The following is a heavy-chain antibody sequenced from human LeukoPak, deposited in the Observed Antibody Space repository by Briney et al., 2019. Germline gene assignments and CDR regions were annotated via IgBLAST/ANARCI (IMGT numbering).Heavy chain of an antibody. Sequence: SLRLSCAASGFTFRNAWMSWVPQAPGRGLEWVGRTKSRTDGGTIEYAAPVKGRFSISRDDSKNMLYLQINSLKAEDTAVYYCADLGDYGVGWGQGTLVTVSS. CDR3: ADLGDYGVG. J-gene: IGHJ4*02. CDR2: TKSRTDGGTI. CDR1: GFTFRNAW. D-gene: IGHD4-17*01. V-gene: IGHV3-15*01.